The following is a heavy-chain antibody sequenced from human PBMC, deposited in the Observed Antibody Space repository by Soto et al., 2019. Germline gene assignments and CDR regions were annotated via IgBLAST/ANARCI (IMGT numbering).Heavy chain of an antibody. D-gene: IGHD2-8*01. Sequence: QVQLQQWGAGLLKPSETLSLTCAVYGGSFSGYYWSWIRQPPGKGLEWIGEINHSGSTNYNPSLNGRVTISVDTSQMQFSLKLISVSAADTAVYYCARGVRGVEHIVLMVFATPGTRFYYYMDVWGKGTTVTVSS. V-gene: IGHV4-34*01. J-gene: IGHJ6*03. CDR1: GGSFSGYY. CDR3: ARGVRGVEHIVLMVFATPGTRFYYYMDV. CDR2: INHSGST.